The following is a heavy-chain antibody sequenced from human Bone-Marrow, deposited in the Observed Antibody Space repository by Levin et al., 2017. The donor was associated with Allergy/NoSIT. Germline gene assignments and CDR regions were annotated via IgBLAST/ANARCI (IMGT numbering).Heavy chain of an antibody. CDR3: ARGGDYNAFDI. CDR1: GFTVSSNY. D-gene: IGHD4-11*01. Sequence: GGSLRLSCAASGFTVSSNYMSWVRQAPGKGLEWVSVIYSGGSTYYADSVKGRFTISRDYSKNTLYLQMNSLRAEDTAVYYCARGGDYNAFDIWGQGTMVTVSS. CDR2: IYSGGST. J-gene: IGHJ3*02. V-gene: IGHV3-53*01.